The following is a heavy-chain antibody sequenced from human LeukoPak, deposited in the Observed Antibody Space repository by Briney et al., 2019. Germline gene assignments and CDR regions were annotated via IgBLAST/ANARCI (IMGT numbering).Heavy chain of an antibody. V-gene: IGHV4-59*12. CDR2: IYYSGST. CDR1: GGSIGSYY. CDR3: AREGLKNVHNPLGY. J-gene: IGHJ4*02. D-gene: IGHD5-24*01. Sequence: PSETLSLTCTVSGGSIGSYYWSWIRQPPGKGLEWIGYIYYSGSTNYNPSLKSRITISIDTSKNQFSLKLTSVTAADTAVYYCAREGLKNVHNPLGYWGQGTLVTVPS.